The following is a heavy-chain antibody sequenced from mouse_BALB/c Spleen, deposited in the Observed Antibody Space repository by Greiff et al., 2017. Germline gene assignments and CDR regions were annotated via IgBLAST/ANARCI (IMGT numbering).Heavy chain of an antibody. D-gene: IGHD2-4*01. Sequence: DVKLVESGGGLVKPGGSLKLSCAASGFTFSDYYMYWVRQTPEKRLEWVATISDGGSYTYYPDSVKGRFTISRDNAKNNLYLQMSSLKSEDTAMYYCEKGTTMITTRAMGDWGQGTSVTGSS. J-gene: IGHJ4*01. V-gene: IGHV5-4*02. CDR2: ISDGGSYT. CDR1: GFTFSDYY. CDR3: EKGTTMITTRAMGD.